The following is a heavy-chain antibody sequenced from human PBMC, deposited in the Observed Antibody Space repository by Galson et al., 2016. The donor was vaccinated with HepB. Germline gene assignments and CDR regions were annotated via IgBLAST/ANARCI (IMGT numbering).Heavy chain of an antibody. D-gene: IGHD2-21*02. CDR2: ISWNSGTI. V-gene: IGHV3-9*01. Sequence: SLRLSCAASGFTFDDFAMHWVRQVPGKGLEWVSGISWNSGTIGYVDSVKGRSAISRDNAKNSLYLQMNSLRPEDTALYYCAKGHIVFVTAFNRDAFDIWGQGTMVTVSS. CDR1: GFTFDDFA. J-gene: IGHJ3*02. CDR3: AKGHIVFVTAFNRDAFDI.